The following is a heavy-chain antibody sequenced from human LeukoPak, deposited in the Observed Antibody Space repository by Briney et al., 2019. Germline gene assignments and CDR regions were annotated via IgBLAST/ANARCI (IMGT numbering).Heavy chain of an antibody. CDR3: ARRAVVVTDLLGTFRYYHDYMDV. CDR2: MNQSGST. Sequence: GSLRLSCAVSGFTFSDYGMHWVRQPPGKGLEWIGEMNQSGSTNYNPSLKSRVTISVDTSKNQFSLKLSSVTAADTAVYYCARRAVVVTDLLGTFRYYHDYMDVWGKGTTVTVSS. D-gene: IGHD3-22*01. J-gene: IGHJ6*03. CDR1: GFTFSDYG. V-gene: IGHV4-34*01.